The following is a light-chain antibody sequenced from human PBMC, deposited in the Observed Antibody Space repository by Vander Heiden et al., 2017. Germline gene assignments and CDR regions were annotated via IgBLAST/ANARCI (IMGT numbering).Light chain of an antibody. Sequence: EIVLTQSPGTLSLSPGERATLSCRASQSVGNDYFAWFQQKPGQAPRLLIYDASTRAAGTPDRFSGSGSGTDFTLTISRLEPEDFAVYYCQQHSHSPRTFGQGTKVEIK. J-gene: IGKJ1*01. CDR2: DAS. CDR3: QQHSHSPRT. V-gene: IGKV3-20*01. CDR1: QSVGNDY.